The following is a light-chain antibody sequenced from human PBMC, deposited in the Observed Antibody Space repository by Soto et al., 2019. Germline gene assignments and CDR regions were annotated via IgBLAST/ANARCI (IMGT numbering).Light chain of an antibody. Sequence: IQLTQSPSALSASVGDRVTITCRASLGIRNDLGWYQQKPGEAPRLLVYAASTLQSGVPSRFSGSGSGTEFTLTSSSMQLEDFGTYYCLQDYNYPLTFGGGTRLEI. CDR1: LGIRND. CDR3: LQDYNYPLT. CDR2: AAS. V-gene: IGKV1-6*02. J-gene: IGKJ4*01.